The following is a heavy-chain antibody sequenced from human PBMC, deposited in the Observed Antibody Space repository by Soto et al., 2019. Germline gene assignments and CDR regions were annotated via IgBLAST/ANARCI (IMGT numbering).Heavy chain of an antibody. Sequence: SETLSLTCAVSGYSISSGYYWGWIRQPPGKGLEWIGSIYRSGSTYYNPSLKSRVTISVDTSKNQFSLKLSSVTAADTAVYYCARAEGFLGDYYYGMDVWGQGTTVTVSS. CDR1: GYSISSGYY. V-gene: IGHV4-38-2*01. D-gene: IGHD3-10*01. CDR2: IYRSGST. J-gene: IGHJ6*02. CDR3: ARAEGFLGDYYYGMDV.